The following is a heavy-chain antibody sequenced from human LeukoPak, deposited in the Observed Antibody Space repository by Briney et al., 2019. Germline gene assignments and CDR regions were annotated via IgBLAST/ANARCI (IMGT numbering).Heavy chain of an antibody. CDR2: ISYSGST. CDR1: GGSISSYY. D-gene: IGHD3-10*01. J-gene: IGHJ4*02. CDR3: AREMYGSGSYYTDY. V-gene: IGHV4-59*01. Sequence: SETLSLTCTVSGGSISSYYWSWIRQPPGKGLEWIGYISYSGSTNYNPSLKSRVTISLDTSKNQFSLKLSSVTAADTAVYFCAREMYGSGSYYTDYWGQGTLVTVSS.